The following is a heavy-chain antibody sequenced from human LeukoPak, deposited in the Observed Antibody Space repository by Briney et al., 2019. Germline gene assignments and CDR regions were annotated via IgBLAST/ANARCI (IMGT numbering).Heavy chain of an antibody. CDR3: AKGAGVDGYNSFDY. CDR2: ISYDGSNK. V-gene: IGHV3-30*18. Sequence: GRSLRLSCAASGFTFSSYGMHWVRQAPGKGLEWVAVISYDGSNKYYAGSVKGRFTISRDNSKNTLYLQMNSLRAEDTAVYYCAKGAGVDGYNSFDYWGQGTLVTVSS. J-gene: IGHJ4*02. CDR1: GFTFSSYG. D-gene: IGHD5-24*01.